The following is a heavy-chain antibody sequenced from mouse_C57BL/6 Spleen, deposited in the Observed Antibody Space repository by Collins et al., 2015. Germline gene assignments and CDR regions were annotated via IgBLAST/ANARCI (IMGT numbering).Heavy chain of an antibody. V-gene: IGHV5-9-1*01. CDR2: ISSGGSYT. J-gene: IGHJ4*01. D-gene: IGHD2-1*01. CDR3: ARQNGNYLYYAMDY. CDR1: GFTFSSYA. Sequence: EVMLVESGGGLVKPGGSLKLSCAASGFTFSSYAMSWVRQTPEKRLEWVATISSGGSYTYYPDSVKGRFTISRDNAKNTLYLQMSSLKSEDTAMYYCARQNGNYLYYAMDYWGQGTSVTVSS.